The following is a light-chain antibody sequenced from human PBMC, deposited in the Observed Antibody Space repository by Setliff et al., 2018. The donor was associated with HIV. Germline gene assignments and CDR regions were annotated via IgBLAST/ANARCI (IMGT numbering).Light chain of an antibody. CDR1: SNDIGSYNY. Sequence: QSVLTQPASVSGSPGQSITISCNGTSNDIGSYNYVSWYQQHPGKAPKLVIYDVAQRPSGGSSRFSGSKSGDTASLTISGLQTEDEAGYYCNSYTSSDTYVFGTGTKVTVL. CDR2: DVA. J-gene: IGLJ1*01. V-gene: IGLV2-14*03. CDR3: NSYTSSDTYV.